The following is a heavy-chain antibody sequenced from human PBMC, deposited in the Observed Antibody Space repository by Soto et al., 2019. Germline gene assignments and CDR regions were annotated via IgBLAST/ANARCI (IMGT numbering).Heavy chain of an antibody. Sequence: QVQLVQSGAEVKKPGAPVKVSCKASGYIFTSYPLHWVRQAPGQRLEWMAWINVGTGTTKYSQKFQGRVTFARETSASKVYMELSSLTSEDTAVYYCVRGAGSCGGDCWNDYYYPMDVWGQGTMVTVSS. CDR1: GYIFTSYP. V-gene: IGHV1-3*01. CDR2: INVGTGTT. D-gene: IGHD2-21*02. CDR3: VRGAGSCGGDCWNDYYYPMDV. J-gene: IGHJ6*02.